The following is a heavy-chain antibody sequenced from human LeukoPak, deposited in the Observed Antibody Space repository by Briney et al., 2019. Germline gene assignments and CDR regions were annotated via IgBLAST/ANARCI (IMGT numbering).Heavy chain of an antibody. D-gene: IGHD3-22*01. V-gene: IGHV5-51*01. J-gene: IGHJ3*02. CDR2: IYPGDSDT. CDR1: GYSFTNYW. CDR3: ASQRGDSSGYTPYDAFEI. Sequence: GESLKISCKGSGYSFTNYWIGWVRQMPGKGLERMGSIYPGDSDTRYSPSFQGQVTISADRSISTAYLQLSSLKASDTALYYCASQRGDSSGYTPYDAFEIWGQGTMVTVSS.